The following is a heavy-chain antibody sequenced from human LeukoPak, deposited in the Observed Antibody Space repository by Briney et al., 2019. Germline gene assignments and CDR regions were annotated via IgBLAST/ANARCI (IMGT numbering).Heavy chain of an antibody. CDR2: ICFDGSKR. CDR3: ARCTGGSCVFDY. Sequence: GGSLRLSCAASGFTFSTYGMHWVRQAPGKGLEWVALICFDGSKRYYGESLKGRFTLSRDNSKNTLYMQVDSVRAEDTAVYYCARCTGGSCVFDYWGQGTLVTVSS. CDR1: GFTFSTYG. D-gene: IGHD2-8*02. V-gene: IGHV3-33*01. J-gene: IGHJ4*02.